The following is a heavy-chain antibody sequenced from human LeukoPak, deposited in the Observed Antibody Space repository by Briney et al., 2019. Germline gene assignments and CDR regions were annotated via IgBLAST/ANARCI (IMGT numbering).Heavy chain of an antibody. CDR3: LLLGLPAINY. D-gene: IGHD5-12*01. J-gene: IGHJ4*02. CDR1: GGTFSSYA. V-gene: IGHV1-69*04. CDR2: IIPILSIA. Sequence: ASVKVSCKASGGTFSSYAISWVRQAPGQGLEWMGRIIPILSIANYAQKFQGRVTITADKSTSTAYMELSSLRSEDTAVYYCLLLGLPAINYWGQGTLVTVSS.